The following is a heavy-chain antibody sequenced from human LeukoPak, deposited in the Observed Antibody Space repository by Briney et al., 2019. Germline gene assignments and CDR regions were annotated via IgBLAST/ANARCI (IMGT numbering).Heavy chain of an antibody. Sequence: GGSLRLSCAASGFTVSSNFMSWFRQAPGKGLEWVSVIYRGGSTFYADFVKGRFTISRDNSKNTLYLQMNSLRAEDTAVYYCAREGHYYGSGSYGRSHHWGQGTLVTVSS. D-gene: IGHD3-10*01. CDR1: GFTVSSNF. V-gene: IGHV3-66*01. CDR2: IYRGGST. J-gene: IGHJ5*02. CDR3: AREGHYYGSGSYGRSHH.